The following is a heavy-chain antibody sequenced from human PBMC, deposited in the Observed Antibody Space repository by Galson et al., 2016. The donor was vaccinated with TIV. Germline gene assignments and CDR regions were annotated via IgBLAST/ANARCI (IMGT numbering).Heavy chain of an antibody. Sequence: SLRLSCAASGFTFHNYDMSWVRQVPGKGLEWVSSIRGSGTDSYYAESVKGRFTISRDNSRNILYLQMNNLRADDTAIYYCATELLGGRYCYFDAWGRGTLVTVFS. J-gene: IGHJ4*02. V-gene: IGHV3-23*01. CDR2: IRGSGTDS. CDR3: ATELLGGRYCYFDA. CDR1: GFTFHNYD. D-gene: IGHD1-26*01.